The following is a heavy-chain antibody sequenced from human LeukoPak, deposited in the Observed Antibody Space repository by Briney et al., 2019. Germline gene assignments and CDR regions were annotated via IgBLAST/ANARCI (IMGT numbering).Heavy chain of an antibody. CDR3: ARETMVRGVHYYYYYYMDV. V-gene: IGHV3-21*04. Sequence: PGGSLRLSCAASGFTFSSYSMNWVRQAPGKGLEWVSSISSSSSYIYYADSVKGRFTISRDNSKNTLYLQMNSLRAEDTAVYYCARETMVRGVHYYYYYYMDVWGKGTTVTISS. J-gene: IGHJ6*03. CDR2: ISSSSSYI. CDR1: GFTFSSYS. D-gene: IGHD3-10*01.